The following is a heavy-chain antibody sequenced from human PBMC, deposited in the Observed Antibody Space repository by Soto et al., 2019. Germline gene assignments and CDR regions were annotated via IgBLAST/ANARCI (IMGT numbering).Heavy chain of an antibody. V-gene: IGHV1-69*13. CDR1: VGTFSSYA. D-gene: IGHD2-21*02. CDR3: ARGSHTVVVTATVFDY. Sequence: XSLKVSCKGSVGTFSSYAISWVRQAPGQGLEWMGGIIPIFGTANYAQKFQGRVTITADESTSTAYMELSSLRSEDTAVYYCARGSHTVVVTATVFDYWGQGTLVTASS. J-gene: IGHJ4*02. CDR2: IIPIFGTA.